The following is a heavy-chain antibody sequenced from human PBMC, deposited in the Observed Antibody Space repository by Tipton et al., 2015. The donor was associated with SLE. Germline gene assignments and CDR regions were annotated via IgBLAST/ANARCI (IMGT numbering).Heavy chain of an antibody. D-gene: IGHD3-22*01. CDR2: IYNSGST. CDR3: ARGGSTYYYDSSGYYSLDY. V-gene: IGHV4-38-2*02. Sequence: TLSLTCTVSGYSISRGYYWGWIRQPPGGGLEWLGSIYNSGSTYYNPSHKSRVTISVDTSKNQFSLKLSSVTAADTAVFYCARGGSTYYYDSSGYYSLDYWGQGTLVTVSS. CDR1: GYSISRGYY. J-gene: IGHJ4*02.